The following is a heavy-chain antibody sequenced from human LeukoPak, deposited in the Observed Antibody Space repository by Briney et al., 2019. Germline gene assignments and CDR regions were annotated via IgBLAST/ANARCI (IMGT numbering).Heavy chain of an antibody. J-gene: IGHJ4*02. CDR2: INPSGGST. D-gene: IGHD1-26*01. Sequence: ASVKVSCKAFGYTFTSYYMQWVRQAPGHGLEWMGIINPSGGSTSYAQKFQGRVTMTRDTSTSTVYMELSSVRSEDTAVYYCAREGVGAIGVYWGQGTLVTVSS. V-gene: IGHV1-46*01. CDR1: GYTFTSYY. CDR3: AREGVGAIGVY.